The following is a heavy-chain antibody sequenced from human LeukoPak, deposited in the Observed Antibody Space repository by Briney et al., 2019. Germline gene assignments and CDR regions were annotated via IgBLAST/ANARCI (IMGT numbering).Heavy chain of an antibody. Sequence: GGSLKISCQASGYSFTTHWIGWVRRMPGRGLEWLGIIYPGDSETKYSPSFEGQVTMSVDRSSNTTYLQWISLKASDTAMYYCARRLYGGRSLVYFDHWGRGTQITVSS. CDR3: ARRLYGGRSLVYFDH. V-gene: IGHV5-51*01. CDR1: GYSFTTHW. J-gene: IGHJ4*02. D-gene: IGHD4-23*01. CDR2: IYPGDSET.